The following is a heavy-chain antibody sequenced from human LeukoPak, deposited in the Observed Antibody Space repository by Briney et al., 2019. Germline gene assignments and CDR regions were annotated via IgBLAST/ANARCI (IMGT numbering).Heavy chain of an antibody. D-gene: IGHD6-13*01. V-gene: IGHV3-7*01. J-gene: IGHJ6*03. Sequence: PGGSLRLSCAASGFTFSSYWMSWVRQAPGKGLEWVANIKQDGSEKYYVDSVKGRFTISRDNAKNSLYLQMNSLRAEDTAVYYCARDSSSGYYYYYMDVWGKGTTVTVSS. CDR1: GFTFSSYW. CDR2: IKQDGSEK. CDR3: ARDSSSGYYYYYMDV.